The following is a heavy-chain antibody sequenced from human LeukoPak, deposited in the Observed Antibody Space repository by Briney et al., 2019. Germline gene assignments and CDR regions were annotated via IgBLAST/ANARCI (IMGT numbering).Heavy chain of an antibody. J-gene: IGHJ4*02. V-gene: IGHV4-59*08. D-gene: IGHD3-9*01. CDR2: THYSGTT. Sequence: KPPETLSLTCTVSSVSIFSYYWNWIRQPPGQGLEWIGYTHYSGTTKYNPALESRVTISVDTSKSQFSLKLSSPTAADTAVYYCATGRSIRYFDYWGQGTLLSVS. CDR1: SVSIFSYY. CDR3: ATGRSIRYFDY.